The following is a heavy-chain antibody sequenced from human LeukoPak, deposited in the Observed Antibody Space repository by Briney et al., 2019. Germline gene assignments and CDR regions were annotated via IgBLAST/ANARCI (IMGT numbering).Heavy chain of an antibody. D-gene: IGHD3-10*01. CDR2: VYYSGST. CDR3: ARTIRITMVRGGPYYFDY. V-gene: IGHV4-39*07. J-gene: IGHJ4*02. Sequence: SETLSLTCTVSGGSIRSSTDFWGWIRQPPGKELEWIGSVYYSGSTNYNPSLKSRVTISVDTSKNQFSLKLSSVTAADTAVYYCARTIRITMVRGGPYYFDYWGQGTLVTVSS. CDR1: GGSIRSSTDF.